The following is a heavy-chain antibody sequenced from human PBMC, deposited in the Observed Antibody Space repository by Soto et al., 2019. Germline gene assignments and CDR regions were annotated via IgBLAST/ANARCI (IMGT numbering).Heavy chain of an antibody. CDR2: ISSSSSYI. CDR3: ARVGGGYSYGRFDY. V-gene: IGHV3-21*01. CDR1: GFTFSSYS. D-gene: IGHD5-18*01. Sequence: GGSLRLSCAASGFTFSSYSMNWVRQAPGKGLEWVSSISSSSSYIYYADSVKGRFTISRDNAKNSLYLQMNSLRAEDTAVYYCARVGGGYSYGRFDYWGQGTLVTVSS. J-gene: IGHJ4*02.